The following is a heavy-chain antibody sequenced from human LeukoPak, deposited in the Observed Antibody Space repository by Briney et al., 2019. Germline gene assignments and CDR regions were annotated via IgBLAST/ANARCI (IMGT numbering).Heavy chain of an antibody. CDR2: IYYSGST. D-gene: IGHD3-22*01. CDR3: ARYYDSSGYSDINDAFDI. Sequence: PSETLSLTCTVSGGSISSYYWSWIRQPPGKGLEGIGYIYYSGSTNYNPSLKSRVTISVDTSKNQFSLKLSSVTAADTAVYYCARYYDSSGYSDINDAFDIWGQGTMVTVSS. V-gene: IGHV4-59*01. J-gene: IGHJ3*02. CDR1: GGSISSYY.